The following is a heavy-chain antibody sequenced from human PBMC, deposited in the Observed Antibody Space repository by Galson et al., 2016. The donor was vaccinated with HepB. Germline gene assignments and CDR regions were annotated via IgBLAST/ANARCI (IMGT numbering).Heavy chain of an antibody. CDR1: GFTFSNSG. J-gene: IGHJ4*02. CDR2: IWYDGSTK. Sequence: SLRLSCAASGFTFSNSGMHWVRQAPGKWLEWVAVIWYDGSTKYYGDSVKGRFTISRDNSKNALYLQMNSLRVEDTAVYYCARAFGAAGAIDYWGQGTLVTVSS. CDR3: ARAFGAAGAIDY. D-gene: IGHD6-13*01. V-gene: IGHV3-33*01.